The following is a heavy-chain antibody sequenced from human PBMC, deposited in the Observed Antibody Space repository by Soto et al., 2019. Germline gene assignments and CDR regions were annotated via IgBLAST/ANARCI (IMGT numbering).Heavy chain of an antibody. J-gene: IGHJ1*01. Sequence: SETLSLTCTVSGGSISSGDYYWSWIRQPPGKGLEWIGYIYYSGSTYYNPSLKSRVTISVDTSKNQFSLKLSSVTAADTAVYYCARGGNFYYDSSGYHFQHWGQGTLVTVSS. CDR1: GGSISSGDYY. CDR2: IYYSGST. CDR3: ARGGNFYYDSSGYHFQH. V-gene: IGHV4-30-4*01. D-gene: IGHD3-22*01.